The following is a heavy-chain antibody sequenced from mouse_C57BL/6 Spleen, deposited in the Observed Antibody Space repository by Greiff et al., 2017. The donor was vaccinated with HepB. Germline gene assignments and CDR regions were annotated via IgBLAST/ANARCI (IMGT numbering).Heavy chain of an antibody. CDR3: ARSPRGRAMDY. CDR1: GFTFTDYY. Sequence: EVKLMESGGGLVQPGGSLSLSCAASGFTFTDYYMSWVRQPPGKALEWLGFIRNKANGYTTEYSASVKGRFTISRDNSQSILDLQMNALRAEDSATYYCARSPRGRAMDYWGQGTSVTVSS. CDR2: IRNKANGYTT. J-gene: IGHJ4*01. V-gene: IGHV7-3*01. D-gene: IGHD3-3*01.